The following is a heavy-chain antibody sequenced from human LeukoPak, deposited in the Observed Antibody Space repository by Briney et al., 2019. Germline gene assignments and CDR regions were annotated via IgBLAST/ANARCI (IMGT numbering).Heavy chain of an antibody. D-gene: IGHD6-13*01. V-gene: IGHV6-1*01. Sequence: SQTLSLTCAISGDSVSSNSAARNWIRQSPSRGLEWLGRTYYRSKWYNDYAVSVKSRITINPDTSKNLFSLQLNSVTPEDTAVYYCARASSSWYADYFDYWGQGTLVTVSS. CDR3: ARASSSWYADYFDY. CDR1: GDSVSSNSAA. J-gene: IGHJ4*02. CDR2: TYYRSKWYN.